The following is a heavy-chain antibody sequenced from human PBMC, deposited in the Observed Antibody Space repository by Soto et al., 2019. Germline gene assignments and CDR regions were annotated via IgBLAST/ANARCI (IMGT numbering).Heavy chain of an antibody. D-gene: IGHD2-2*01. Sequence: SETLSLTCTVSGGSISSYYWSWIRQPPGKGLEWIGYIYYSGSTNYNPSLKSRVTISVDTSKNQFSLKLSSVTAADTAVYYCARERVSLVVVPAGATNWFDPWGQGTLVTVSS. J-gene: IGHJ5*02. CDR1: GGSISSYY. CDR3: ARERVSLVVVPAGATNWFDP. CDR2: IYYSGST. V-gene: IGHV4-59*12.